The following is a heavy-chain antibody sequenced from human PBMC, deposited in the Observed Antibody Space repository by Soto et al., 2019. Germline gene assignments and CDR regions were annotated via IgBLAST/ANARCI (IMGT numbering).Heavy chain of an antibody. D-gene: IGHD7-27*01. V-gene: IGHV3-7*03. J-gene: IGHJ5*02. CDR1: GFTFSSYW. CDR2: IKEDGSEQ. CDR3: AKVRRHGWGFDP. Sequence: GGSLRLSCAASGFTFSSYWMTWVRQAPGKGLEWVAKIKEDGSEQNYADSVKGRFTISRDNSKNTLYLQMNSLRAEDTAVYYCAKVRRHGWGFDPWGQGTLVTVSS.